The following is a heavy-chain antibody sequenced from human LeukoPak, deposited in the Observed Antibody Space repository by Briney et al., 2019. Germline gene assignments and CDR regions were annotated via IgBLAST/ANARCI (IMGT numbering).Heavy chain of an antibody. CDR1: EFTYSAYA. V-gene: IGHV3-30*02. J-gene: IGHJ4*02. CDR3: TKDLGTEYNIFDY. Sequence: PGGSLRLXCAASEFTYSAYAMHWIRQAPGRGLEWVAFVRYGGNIKYYADSVKGRFTISRDNSKNTLYLQMNSLRPEDTAVYYCTKDLGTEYNIFDYWGQGTLVTVSS. CDR2: VRYGGNIK. D-gene: IGHD3-9*01.